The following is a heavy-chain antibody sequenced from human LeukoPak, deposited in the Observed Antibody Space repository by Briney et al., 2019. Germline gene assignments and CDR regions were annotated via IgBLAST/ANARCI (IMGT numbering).Heavy chain of an antibody. J-gene: IGHJ4*02. CDR2: ISSTSSAI. CDR1: GFTFSSYS. CDR3: ARVIGSYGDSAY. D-gene: IGHD3-16*01. V-gene: IGHV3-48*04. Sequence: GSLRLSCAASGFTFSSYSINWVRQAPGKGLEWLSYISSTSSAIYYADSLKGRFIISRDNAKNSLYLQVNSLRAEDTAVYYCARVIGSYGDSAYWGQGTLVTVSS.